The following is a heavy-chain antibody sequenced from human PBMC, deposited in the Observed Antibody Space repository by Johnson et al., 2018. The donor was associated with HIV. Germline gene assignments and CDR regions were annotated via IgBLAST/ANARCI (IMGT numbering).Heavy chain of an antibody. CDR2: IYSGGST. Sequence: VQLVESGGGLVQPGGSLRLSCAASGFTVSSNYMSWVRQAPGKGLEWVSVIYSGGSTYYADSVKGRFTISSDNSKNKLYLQMNSLRAEDTAVYYCARWGRKDRRDAFDIWGQGTMVTVSS. J-gene: IGHJ3*02. CDR3: ARWGRKDRRDAFDI. CDR1: GFTVSSNY. V-gene: IGHV3-66*02. D-gene: IGHD2-15*01.